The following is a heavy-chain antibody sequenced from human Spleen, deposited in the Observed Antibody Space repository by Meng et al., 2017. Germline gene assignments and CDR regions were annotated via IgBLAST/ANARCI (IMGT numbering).Heavy chain of an antibody. J-gene: IGHJ4*02. CDR2: VYYNGHT. Sequence: GQVQAAGPGLVGRWGALALPCRVSGASVSRGSNYWTWIRQPPGKGLEWIGYVYYNGHTSYKPSLKSRVTISMDTSKRQFSLKLTSVTAADAAVYYCARGGGGGYTYGLAYWGQGSLVTVSS. CDR1: GASVSRGSNY. D-gene: IGHD5-18*01. CDR3: ARGGGGGYTYGLAY. V-gene: IGHV4-61*01.